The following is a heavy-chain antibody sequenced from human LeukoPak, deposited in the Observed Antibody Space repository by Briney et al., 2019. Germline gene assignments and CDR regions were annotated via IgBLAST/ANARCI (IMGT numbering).Heavy chain of an antibody. CDR2: ISGSGAST. CDR3: AMGAGHPRSDIYLWTPSDY. D-gene: IGHD2/OR15-2a*01. J-gene: IGHJ4*02. V-gene: IGHV3-23*01. Sequence: GGSLGLSCAASGLTFNSYAMSWVRQAPGKGLEWVSAISGSGASTYYADSVKGRFTISRDNSKSTLYLQMNSLRVEDTAVYYCAMGAGHPRSDIYLWTPSDYWGQGTLVTVSS. CDR1: GLTFNSYA.